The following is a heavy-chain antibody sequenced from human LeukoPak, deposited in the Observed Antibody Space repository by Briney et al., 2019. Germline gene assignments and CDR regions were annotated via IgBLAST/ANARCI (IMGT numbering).Heavy chain of an antibody. J-gene: IGHJ4*02. V-gene: IGHV3-30*04. CDR1: GFTFSSYA. D-gene: IGHD6-13*01. CDR2: ISYDGSNK. Sequence: GGSLRLSCAASGFTFSSYAMHWVRQAPGKGLEWVAVISYDGSNKYYADSVKGRFTISRDNSKNTLYLQMNSLRAEDTAVYYCARGDAAAGTPLDYWGQGTLVTVSS. CDR3: ARGDAAAGTPLDY.